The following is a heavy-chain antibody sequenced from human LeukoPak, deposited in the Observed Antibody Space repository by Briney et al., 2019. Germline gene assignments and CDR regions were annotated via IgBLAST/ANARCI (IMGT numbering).Heavy chain of an antibody. V-gene: IGHV3-7*03. Sequence: GGSLRLSCVASGFTFGKYWMSWVRQAPGKGLEWVANIKLDGSEKNYVDSVKGRFTISRDNTKNSLYLQMNSLRAEDTAVFYCARDQHDTWSRRGNFDSWGQGTLVIVSS. CDR1: GFTFGKYW. CDR2: IKLDGSEK. D-gene: IGHD3-3*01. CDR3: ARDQHDTWSRRGNFDS. J-gene: IGHJ4*02.